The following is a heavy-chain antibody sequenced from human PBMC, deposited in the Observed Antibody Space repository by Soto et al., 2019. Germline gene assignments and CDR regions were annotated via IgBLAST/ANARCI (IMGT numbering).Heavy chain of an antibody. CDR2: FYFSETT. D-gene: IGHD6-13*01. CDR1: GGSIRDFH. CDR3: TRSNTASSSPDY. Sequence: QVQLQESGAGLVKPSETLSLTCTVSGGSIRDFHWSWIRQPPGKGLEWIGSFYFSETTNSDPSLKSRVTVAVDSSKSHFSLKLASVTAEDTASYYCTRSNTASSSPDYWGQGYLVTVSS. J-gene: IGHJ4*02. V-gene: IGHV4-59*08.